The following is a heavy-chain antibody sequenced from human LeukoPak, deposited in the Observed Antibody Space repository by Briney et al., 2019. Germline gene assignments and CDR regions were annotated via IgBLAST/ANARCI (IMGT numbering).Heavy chain of an antibody. CDR2: INHSGST. CDR3: AAGYSSGWYGRLFDY. Sequence: SETLSLTCAVYGGSFSGYYWSWIRQPPGKGLEWIGEINHSGSTNYNPSLKSRVTISVDTSKNQFSLTLSSVTAADTAVYYCAAGYSSGWYGRLFDYWGQGTLVTVSS. J-gene: IGHJ4*02. D-gene: IGHD6-19*01. CDR1: GGSFSGYY. V-gene: IGHV4-34*01.